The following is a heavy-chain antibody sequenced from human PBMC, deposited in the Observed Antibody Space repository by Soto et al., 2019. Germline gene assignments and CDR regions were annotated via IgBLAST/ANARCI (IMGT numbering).Heavy chain of an antibody. CDR3: AKSYSSNWYDYFDY. V-gene: IGHV3-23*01. D-gene: IGHD6-13*01. CDR1: GFTFSTYV. CDR2: ISGNGGST. Sequence: EVQLLESGGGLVQPGGSLRLSCAASGFTFSTYVMSWVRQAPGKGLEWVSAISGNGGSTYYADSVKGRFTISRDTSKNTLYLQMNSLRAEDTALYYCAKSYSSNWYDYFDYWGQGTLVTVSS. J-gene: IGHJ4*02.